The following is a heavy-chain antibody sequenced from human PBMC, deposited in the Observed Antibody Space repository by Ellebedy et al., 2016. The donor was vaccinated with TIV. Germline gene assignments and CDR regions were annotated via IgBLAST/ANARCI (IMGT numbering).Heavy chain of an antibody. CDR3: ARMLESSSWYSSYGMDV. Sequence: SVKVSXKASGGTFSSYAISWVRQAPGQGLEWMGGIIPIFGTANYAQKFQGRVTITADESTSTAYMELSSLRSEDTAVYYCARMLESSSWYSSYGMDVWGQGTTVTVSS. CDR2: IIPIFGTA. V-gene: IGHV1-69*13. CDR1: GGTFSSYA. D-gene: IGHD6-13*01. J-gene: IGHJ6*02.